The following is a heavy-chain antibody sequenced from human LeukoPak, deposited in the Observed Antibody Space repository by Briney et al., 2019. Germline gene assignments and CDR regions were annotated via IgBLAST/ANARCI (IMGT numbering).Heavy chain of an antibody. CDR3: ARVQSSVPAAIHWFDP. J-gene: IGHJ5*02. Sequence: SETLSLTCTVSGGSISSYYWSWIRQPPGKGLEWIGYIYYSGSTNYNPYLNSRVTISVDTSKTQYSLKLTSVTAADTAVSYCARVQSSVPAAIHWFDPWGQGTLVTVSS. CDR2: IYYSGST. D-gene: IGHD2-2*01. V-gene: IGHV4-59*01. CDR1: GGSISSYY.